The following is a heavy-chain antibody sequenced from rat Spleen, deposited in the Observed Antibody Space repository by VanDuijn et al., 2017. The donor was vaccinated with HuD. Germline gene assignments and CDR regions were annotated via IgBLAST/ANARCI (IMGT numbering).Heavy chain of an antibody. V-gene: IGHV2-64*01. D-gene: IGHD1-7*01. CDR3: ARQTLWVSDWYFDF. Sequence: QVQLKESGPGLVKPSETLSLTCTVSGFSLTTYNVHWVRQPPGKGLEWMGAMWNGGGTDYNSAFKSRLSISRDTSKSQIFLKMNSLQTDDTAKYFCARQTLWVSDWYFDFWGPGTMVTVSS. CDR1: GFSLTTYN. CDR2: MWNGGGT. J-gene: IGHJ1*01.